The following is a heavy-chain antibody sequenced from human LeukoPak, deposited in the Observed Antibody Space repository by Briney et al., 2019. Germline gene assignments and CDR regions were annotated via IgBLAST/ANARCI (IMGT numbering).Heavy chain of an antibody. CDR2: VYYTGST. Sequence: SETLSLTCAVSGRSISTSSYYWGWIRQPRGKGLEWIGSVYYTGSTYYNASLKSRLTISVETPKNHFSLELTSVHAADTAIYYCARQILGVVTYYWGQGTLVTVSS. J-gene: IGHJ4*02. D-gene: IGHD3-3*01. V-gene: IGHV4-39*01. CDR1: GRSISTSSYY. CDR3: ARQILGVVTYY.